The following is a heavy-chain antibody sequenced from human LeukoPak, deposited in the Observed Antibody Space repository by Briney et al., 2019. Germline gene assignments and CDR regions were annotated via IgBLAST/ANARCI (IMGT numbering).Heavy chain of an antibody. Sequence: SETLSLTCTVSGGSISSYYWSWIRQPPGKGLEWIGYIYYSGSTNYNPSLKSRVTISVDTSKNQFSLKLSSVTAADTAVYYCARGIRSYYDILTGYFWFDPWGQGALVTVSS. CDR3: ARGIRSYYDILTGYFWFDP. CDR1: GGSISSYY. CDR2: IYYSGST. V-gene: IGHV4-59*01. D-gene: IGHD3-9*01. J-gene: IGHJ5*02.